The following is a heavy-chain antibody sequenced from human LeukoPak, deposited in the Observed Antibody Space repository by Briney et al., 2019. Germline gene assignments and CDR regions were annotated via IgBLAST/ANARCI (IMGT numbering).Heavy chain of an antibody. CDR3: ARDDYSSSGWFGHMDV. J-gene: IGHJ6*03. V-gene: IGHV4-34*01. D-gene: IGHD6-19*01. CDR1: GGSFSGYY. Sequence: SETLSLTCAVYGGSFSGYYWSWIRQPPGKGLEWIGEINHSGSTNYNPSLKSRVTISVDTSKNQFSLKLSSVTAADTAVYYCARDDYSSSGWFGHMDVWGKGTTVTVSS. CDR2: INHSGST.